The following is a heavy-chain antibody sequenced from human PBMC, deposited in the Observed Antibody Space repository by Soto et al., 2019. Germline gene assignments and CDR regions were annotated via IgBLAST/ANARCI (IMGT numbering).Heavy chain of an antibody. CDR1: GYSFTSYW. Sequence: GESLKISCKGSGYSFTSYWIGWVRQMPGKGLEWMGIIYPGDSDTRYSPSFQGQVTISADKSISTAYLQWSSLKASDTAMYYCARTVYYYDSIGYYTGYYYYGIDVWGQGTTVTVSS. CDR3: ARTVYYYDSIGYYTGYYYYGIDV. V-gene: IGHV5-51*01. CDR2: IYPGDSDT. J-gene: IGHJ6*02. D-gene: IGHD3-22*01.